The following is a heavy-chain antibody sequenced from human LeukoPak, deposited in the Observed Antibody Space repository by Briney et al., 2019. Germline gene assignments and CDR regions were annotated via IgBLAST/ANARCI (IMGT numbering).Heavy chain of an antibody. CDR1: GFIFSDYS. CDR3: ARDSYCPNDVCYDY. D-gene: IGHD2-8*01. V-gene: IGHV3-21*06. Sequence: LGGSLRLSCAASGFIFSDYSMGWVRQAPGKGLEWVSSITTSRDQYHADSVKGRFTVPRDNAKSSVYLQMDSLRADDTAVYYCARDSYCPNDVCYDYWGQGVLVTVS. CDR2: ITTSRDQ. J-gene: IGHJ4*02.